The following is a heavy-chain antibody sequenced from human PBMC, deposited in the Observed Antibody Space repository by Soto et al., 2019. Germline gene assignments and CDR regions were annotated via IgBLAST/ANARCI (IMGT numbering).Heavy chain of an antibody. CDR3: AKSFSSNWYDYFDY. J-gene: IGHJ4*02. CDR2: ISGSGGST. CDR1: EITFSTYA. Sequence: GGSLRLSCAASEITFSTYAMSWVRQAPGKGLEWVSAISGSGGSTYYADSVKGRFTISRDKSKNTLCLQMNSLRAEDTALYYCAKSFSSNWYDYFDYWGQGSLVTVSS. D-gene: IGHD6-13*01. V-gene: IGHV3-23*01.